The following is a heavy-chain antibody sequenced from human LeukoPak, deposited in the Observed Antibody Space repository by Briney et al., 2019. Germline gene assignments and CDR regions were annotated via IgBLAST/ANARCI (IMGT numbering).Heavy chain of an antibody. J-gene: IGHJ6*02. CDR1: GGSISSYY. Sequence: SETLSLTCTVSGGSISSYYWSWIRQPPGKGLEWIGYIYYSGSTNYNPSLKSRVTISVDTSKNQFSLKLSSVTAADTAVYYCARGYCTNGVCSPYGMDVWGQGTTVTVSS. CDR2: IYYSGST. D-gene: IGHD2-8*01. V-gene: IGHV4-59*01. CDR3: ARGYCTNGVCSPYGMDV.